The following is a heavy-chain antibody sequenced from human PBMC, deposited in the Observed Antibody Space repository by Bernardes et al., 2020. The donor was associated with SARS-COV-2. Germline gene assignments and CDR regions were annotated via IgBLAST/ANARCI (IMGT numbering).Heavy chain of an antibody. CDR1: GGSISSYY. D-gene: IGHD3-22*01. V-gene: IGHV4-59*08. CDR3: ARHPPVWDSSGYPSYYFDY. J-gene: IGHJ4*02. Sequence: SETLSLTCTVSGGSISSYYWSWIQQPPGKGLEWIGYIYYSGSTNYNPSLKSRVTISVDTSKNQFSLKLSSVTAADTAVYYCARHPPVWDSSGYPSYYFDYWGQGTLVTVSS. CDR2: IYYSGST.